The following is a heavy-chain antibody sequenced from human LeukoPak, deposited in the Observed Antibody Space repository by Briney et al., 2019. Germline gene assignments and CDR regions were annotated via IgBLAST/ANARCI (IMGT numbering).Heavy chain of an antibody. CDR1: GYGFTSHD. CDR3: ASALKRGSAGTLIDH. V-gene: IGHV1-8*01. CDR2: MNPNSGNT. J-gene: IGHJ4*02. Sequence: ASVKVSCKASGYGFTSHDINWVRQAPGQGLEWMGWMNPNSGNTGYAQEFQDRVTMTRNTSISTAYLELSSLGSEDTAMYYCASALKRGSAGTLIDHWGQGTLVTVSS. D-gene: IGHD6-13*01.